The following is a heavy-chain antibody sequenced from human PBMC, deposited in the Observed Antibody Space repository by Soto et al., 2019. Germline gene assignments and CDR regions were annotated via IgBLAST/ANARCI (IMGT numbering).Heavy chain of an antibody. CDR2: IDPSDSYT. D-gene: IGHD3-10*01. Sequence: PGESLKFSCKAFGYSFTNYWIGWVRQMPGKGLEWMGRIDPSDSYTNYSRSFQGHVTISADKSISTAYLQWSSLKASDTAMYYCARLFGEFYDYYYYGMDVRGQGTTVSVSS. J-gene: IGHJ6*02. CDR1: GYSFTNYW. CDR3: ARLFGEFYDYYYYGMDV. V-gene: IGHV5-10-1*01.